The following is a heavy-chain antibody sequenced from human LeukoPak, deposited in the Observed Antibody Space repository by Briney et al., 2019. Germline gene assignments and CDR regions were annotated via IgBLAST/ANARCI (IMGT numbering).Heavy chain of an antibody. CDR2: ISGSGGST. Sequence: PGGSLRLSCAASGFTFSNYAMNWVRQAPGKGLEWVSGISGSGGSTYYADSVKGRFTISRDNSKNTLYLQMNSLRAEDTAVYYCAREHLRTFDYWGQGTLVTVSS. D-gene: IGHD4-17*01. CDR1: GFTFSNYA. CDR3: AREHLRTFDY. V-gene: IGHV3-23*01. J-gene: IGHJ4*02.